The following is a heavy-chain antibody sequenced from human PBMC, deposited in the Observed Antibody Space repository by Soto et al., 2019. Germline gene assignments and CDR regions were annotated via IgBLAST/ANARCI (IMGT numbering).Heavy chain of an antibody. J-gene: IGHJ4*02. D-gene: IGHD3-10*01. CDR3: ARGRYGSGLTFEDY. Sequence: QVQLQESGPGLVKPSQTLSLTCTVSGGSISSGGYYWSWIRQHPGKGLEWIGYIHYSGSTYYNPSLKSRVTISVDTSKNQFSLKLSSVTAADTAVYYCARGRYGSGLTFEDYWGQGTLVTVSS. CDR2: IHYSGST. CDR1: GGSISSGGYY. V-gene: IGHV4-31*03.